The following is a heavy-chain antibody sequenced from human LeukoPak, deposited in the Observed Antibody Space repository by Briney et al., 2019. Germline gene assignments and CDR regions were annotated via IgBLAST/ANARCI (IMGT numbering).Heavy chain of an antibody. CDR2: IYPGDSDI. V-gene: IGHV5-51*01. J-gene: IGHJ4*02. CDR1: GYSFTSYW. D-gene: IGHD2-2*01. Sequence: GESLKISCKGSGYSFTSYWIGWVRQMPGKGLEWVGIIYPGDSDIRYSPSFQGQVTISADKSISTAYLQWSSLKASDTAMYYCATSGYCSSSSCSSLAYWGQGTLVTVSS. CDR3: ATSGYCSSSSCSSLAY.